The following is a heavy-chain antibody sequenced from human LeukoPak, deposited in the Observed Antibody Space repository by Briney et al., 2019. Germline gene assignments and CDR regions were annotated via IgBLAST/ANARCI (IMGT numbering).Heavy chain of an antibody. D-gene: IGHD1-26*01. Sequence: PGGSLRLSCAASGFTFSSYAMHWVRQAPGKGLEWVAVISYDGSNKYYADSVKGRFTISRDNSKNTLYLQMNSLRAEDTAVYYCAKTFPLATPTFDYWGQGTLVTVSS. V-gene: IGHV3-30-3*02. CDR2: ISYDGSNK. J-gene: IGHJ4*02. CDR3: AKTFPLATPTFDY. CDR1: GFTFSSYA.